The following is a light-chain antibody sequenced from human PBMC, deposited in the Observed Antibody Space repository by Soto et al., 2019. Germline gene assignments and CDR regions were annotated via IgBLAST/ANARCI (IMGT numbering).Light chain of an antibody. CDR3: AAWDDSLNGHYV. V-gene: IGLV1-44*01. J-gene: IGLJ1*01. CDR1: SSNIGEFN. Sequence: QSVLTQPPSASGTPGQRVTISCSGSSSNIGEFNVNWYQQLPRTAAQALIYSNNQRPSRVPDRFSGSKSGTSASLAISGLQSEDEADYYCAAWDDSLNGHYVFGTGTKVTVL. CDR2: SNN.